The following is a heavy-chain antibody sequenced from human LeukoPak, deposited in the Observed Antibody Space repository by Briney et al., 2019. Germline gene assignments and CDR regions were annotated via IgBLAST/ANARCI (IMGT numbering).Heavy chain of an antibody. CDR3: ARTGAHSSSWYNWFDP. V-gene: IGHV1-69*13. J-gene: IGHJ5*02. CDR2: IIPIFGTA. Sequence: SVKVSCKASGGTFSSYAISWVRQAPGQGLEWMGGIIPIFGTANYAQKFQGRVTITADESTSTAYMELSSLRSEDTAVYYCARTGAHSSSWYNWFDPWGQGTLVTVSS. D-gene: IGHD6-13*01. CDR1: GGTFSSYA.